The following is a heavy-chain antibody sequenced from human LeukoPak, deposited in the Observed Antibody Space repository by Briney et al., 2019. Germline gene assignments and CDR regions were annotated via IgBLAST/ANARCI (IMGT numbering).Heavy chain of an antibody. Sequence: PGGSLRLSCAASGFTFSNYAMSWVRQAPGKGLEWVSAISGGGGPTYYADSVKGRFTISRDNSKNTLHLQMNSLRAEDAAVYLCAKNSGYSWHNFFDSWGQGTLVTVSS. D-gene: IGHD6-25*01. J-gene: IGHJ4*02. CDR3: AKNSGYSWHNFFDS. V-gene: IGHV3-23*01. CDR2: ISGGGGPT. CDR1: GFTFSNYA.